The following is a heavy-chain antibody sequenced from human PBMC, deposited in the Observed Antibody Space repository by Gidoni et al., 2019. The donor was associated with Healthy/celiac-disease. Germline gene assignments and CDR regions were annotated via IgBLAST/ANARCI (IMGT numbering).Heavy chain of an antibody. J-gene: IGHJ5*02. D-gene: IGHD2-15*01. CDR2: IYHSGST. Sequence: QLQLQESGSGLVKPSQTLSLTCAVSGGSISSGGYSWSWIRQPPGKGLEWIGYIYHSGSTYYNPSLKSRVTISVDRSKNQFSLKLSSVTAADTAVYYCAREYCSGGSCPGFDPWGQGTLVTVSS. V-gene: IGHV4-30-2*01. CDR3: AREYCSGGSCPGFDP. CDR1: GGSISSGGYS.